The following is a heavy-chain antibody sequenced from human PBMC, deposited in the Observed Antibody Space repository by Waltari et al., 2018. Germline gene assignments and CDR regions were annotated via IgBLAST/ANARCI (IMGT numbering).Heavy chain of an antibody. D-gene: IGHD2-21*01. V-gene: IGHV4-38-2*01. Sequence: RESGPGLVRTSETLSLNCDVSDYSIINGYYWGWIRQPPGKGLEWIASINYSGNSYIKPSVESRVTISVDTSSNQFSLQLHSVTAADTAVYFCGRLGGSMTTYQTFRDHWGQGILVNVSS. CDR3: GRLGGSMTTYQTFRDH. CDR2: INYSGNS. J-gene: IGHJ5*02. CDR1: DYSIINGYY.